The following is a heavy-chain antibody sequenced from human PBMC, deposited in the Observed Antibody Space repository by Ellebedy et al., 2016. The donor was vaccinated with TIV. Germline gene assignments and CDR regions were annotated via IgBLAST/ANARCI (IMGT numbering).Heavy chain of an antibody. CDR3: ARRRVAGYYGMDV. J-gene: IGHJ6*02. CDR1: GDSVTNYY. CDR2: IHYSGTT. V-gene: IGHV4-59*02. Sequence: SETLSLXXTVSGDSVTNYYWTWIRQSPGKGLEWIGHIHYSGTTNYNPSLQSRVAISIDTSKKKVSLNLLSVTAADTAIYFCARRRVAGYYGMDVWGQGATVIVSS.